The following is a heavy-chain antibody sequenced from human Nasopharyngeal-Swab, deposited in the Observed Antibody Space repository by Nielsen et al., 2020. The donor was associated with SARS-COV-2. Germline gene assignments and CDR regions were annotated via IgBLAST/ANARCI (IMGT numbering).Heavy chain of an antibody. Sequence: AESLRLSCAASGFTFSRYAMSWVRQAPGKGLEWVSAISGSGGSTYYADSVKGRFTISRDNSKNTPYLQMNSLRAEDTAVYYCSKVTEELWFGVYGMDVWGQGTTVTVSS. J-gene: IGHJ6*02. V-gene: IGHV3-23*01. CDR3: SKVTEELWFGVYGMDV. D-gene: IGHD3-10*01. CDR1: GFTFSRYA. CDR2: ISGSGGST.